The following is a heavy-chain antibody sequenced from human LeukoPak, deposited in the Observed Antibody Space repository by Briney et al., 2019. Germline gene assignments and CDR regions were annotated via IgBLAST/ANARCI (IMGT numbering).Heavy chain of an antibody. V-gene: IGHV4-61*02. CDR2: IYSSGST. Sequence: TSETLSLTCTVSGGSISSGSYYWSWIRQPAGKGLEWIGRIYSSGSTNYNPSLKSRVTISLDTSKNQFSLKLSSVTAADTAMYYCARQYSHILTGYHRGELYWYFDLWGRGTLVTVSS. CDR1: GGSISSGSYY. J-gene: IGHJ2*01. CDR3: ARQYSHILTGYHRGELYWYFDL. D-gene: IGHD3-9*01.